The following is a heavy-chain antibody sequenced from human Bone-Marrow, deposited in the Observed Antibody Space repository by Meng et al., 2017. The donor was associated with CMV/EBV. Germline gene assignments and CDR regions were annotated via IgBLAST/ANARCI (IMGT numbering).Heavy chain of an antibody. J-gene: IGHJ3*02. D-gene: IGHD3-3*01. CDR1: GGSFSGYY. CDR2: INHSGST. CDR3: ASTPRTDDFWSGSYAFDI. Sequence: SETLSLTCAVYGGSFSGYYWSWIRQPPGKGLEWIGEINHSGSTNYNPSLKSRVTISVDTSKNQFSLKLSSVTAADTAVYYCASTPRTDDFWSGSYAFDIWRQGTMDTVSS. V-gene: IGHV4-34*01.